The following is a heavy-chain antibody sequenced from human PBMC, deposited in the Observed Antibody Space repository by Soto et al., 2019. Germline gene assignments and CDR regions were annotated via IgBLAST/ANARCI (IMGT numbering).Heavy chain of an antibody. CDR2: IYHSGNT. CDR1: GGSISSTNW. CDR3: ARIAAAGTRFDY. J-gene: IGHJ4*02. D-gene: IGHD6-13*01. V-gene: IGHV4-4*02. Sequence: QVQLQESGPGLVKPSGTLSLTCAVSGGSISSTNWWSWVRQPPGKGLEWIGEIYHSGNTNYNPSLKRRVTLSVGNSKHPFSLKLSSVTAADTAVYFCARIAAAGTRFDYWGQGTLVTVSS.